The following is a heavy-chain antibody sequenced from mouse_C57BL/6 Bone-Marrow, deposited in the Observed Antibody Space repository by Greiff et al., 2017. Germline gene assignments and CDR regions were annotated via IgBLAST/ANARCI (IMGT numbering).Heavy chain of an antibody. D-gene: IGHD6-1*01. CDR2: IYPGDGDT. Sequence: VQLQQSGPELVKPGASVKISCKASGYAFSSSWMNWVKQRPGKGLEWIGRIYPGDGDTNYNGKFKGKATLTADKSSSTAYMQLSSLTSEDSAVYFCARNSRFAYWGQGTLVTGSA. CDR3: ARNSRFAY. J-gene: IGHJ3*01. CDR1: GYAFSSSW. V-gene: IGHV1-82*01.